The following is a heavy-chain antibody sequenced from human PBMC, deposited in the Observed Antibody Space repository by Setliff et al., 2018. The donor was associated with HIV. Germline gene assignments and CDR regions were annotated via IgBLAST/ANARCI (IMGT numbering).Heavy chain of an antibody. CDR3: TRDGGTITGDY. V-gene: IGHV3-49*04. J-gene: IGHJ4*02. CDR2: IRSKAYGGTT. CDR1: GFPFGDYA. D-gene: IGHD1-20*01. Sequence: GGSLRLSCTASGFPFGDYAMSWVRQAPGKGLEWVGFIRSKAYGGTTEYAAAVKGRFTISRDDSKSIAYLRMNSLKTEDTAVYYCTRDGGTITGDYWGQGTLVTVSS.